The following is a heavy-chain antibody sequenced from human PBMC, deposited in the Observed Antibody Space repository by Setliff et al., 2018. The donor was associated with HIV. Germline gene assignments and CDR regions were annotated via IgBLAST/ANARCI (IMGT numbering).Heavy chain of an antibody. CDR1: GGSISSSNW. Sequence: NPSEPRSLTCGVSGGSISSSNWWSWVRQAPGKGLEGIGEIYHSGSTNYNPSLKSRATISVDKSKNEFSLKLSSVTAADTAVYYCTRRDNSGGGYYKDHAFDIWGQGTMVT. V-gene: IGHV4-4*02. CDR2: IYHSGST. J-gene: IGHJ3*02. D-gene: IGHD3-3*01. CDR3: TRRDNSGGGYYKDHAFDI.